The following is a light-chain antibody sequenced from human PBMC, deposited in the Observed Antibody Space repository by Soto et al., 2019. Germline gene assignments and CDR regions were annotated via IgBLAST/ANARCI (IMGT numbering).Light chain of an antibody. CDR2: GAS. V-gene: IGKV3-20*01. CDR1: QSVSRSY. J-gene: IGKJ1*01. Sequence: IALTQSPGTLSLSPGERATLSCRASQSVSRSYLAWYQQKPGQAPRLLIYGASSRATGIPDRFSGSGSGTDFTLTISRLQSEDYAVYYCHQYNNWPPWTFGQGTKVDIK. CDR3: HQYNNWPPWT.